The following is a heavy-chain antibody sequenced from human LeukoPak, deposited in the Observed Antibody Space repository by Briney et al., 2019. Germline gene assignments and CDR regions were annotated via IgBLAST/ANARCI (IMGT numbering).Heavy chain of an antibody. V-gene: IGHV3-23*01. J-gene: IGHJ4*02. CDR2: ISGSGGST. Sequence: PGGTLRLSCAASGFTFSSYGMSWVRQAPGKGLEWVSAISGSGGSTYYADSVKGRFTISRDNSKNTLYLQMNSLRAEDTAVYYCAREHDSSGYHYWGQGTLVTVSS. CDR1: GFTFSSYG. CDR3: AREHDSSGYHY. D-gene: IGHD3-22*01.